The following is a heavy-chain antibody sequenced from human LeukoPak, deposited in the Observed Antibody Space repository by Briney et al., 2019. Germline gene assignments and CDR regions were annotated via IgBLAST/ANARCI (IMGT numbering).Heavy chain of an antibody. CDR1: GFTFNSYA. CDR2: ISGSGGST. J-gene: IGHJ4*02. CDR3: AKDGSSGIVGATPTIDY. V-gene: IGHV3-23*01. Sequence: TGGSLRLSCAASGFTFNSYAMSWVRQAPGKGLEWVSAISGSGGSTYYADSVKGRFTISRDNSKNTLYLQMNSLRAEDTAVYYCAKDGSSGIVGATPTIDYWGQGTLVTVSS. D-gene: IGHD1-26*01.